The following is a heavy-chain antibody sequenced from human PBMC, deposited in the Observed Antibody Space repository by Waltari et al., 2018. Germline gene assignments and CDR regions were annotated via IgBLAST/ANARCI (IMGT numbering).Heavy chain of an antibody. D-gene: IGHD3-22*01. J-gene: IGHJ4*02. CDR3: ASSLYYDSSGYDY. CDR2: ISSSSSYI. V-gene: IGHV3-21*01. Sequence: VQLVESGGGVVQPGGSLRLSCAASGFTFSSYSMNWVRQAPGKGLEWVSSISSSSSYIYYADSVKGRFTISRDNAKNSLYLQMNSLRAEDTAVYYCASSLYYDSSGYDYWGQGTLVTVSS. CDR1: GFTFSSYS.